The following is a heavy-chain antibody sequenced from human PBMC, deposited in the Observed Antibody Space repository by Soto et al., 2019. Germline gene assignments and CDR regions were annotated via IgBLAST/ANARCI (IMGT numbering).Heavy chain of an antibody. CDR1: GGTFSSYA. J-gene: IGHJ4*02. D-gene: IGHD3-22*01. CDR2: IIPIFGTA. CDR3: ARDRGRFTMIFDY. Sequence: SLKVSCKASGGTFSSYAISWVRQAPGQGLEWMGGIIPIFGTANYAQKFQGRVTITADESTSTAYMELSSLRSEDTAVYYCARDRGRFTMIFDYWGQGTLVTVSS. V-gene: IGHV1-69*13.